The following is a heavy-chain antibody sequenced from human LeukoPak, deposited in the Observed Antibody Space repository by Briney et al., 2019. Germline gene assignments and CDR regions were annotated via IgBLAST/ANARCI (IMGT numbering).Heavy chain of an antibody. D-gene: IGHD3-22*01. Sequence: SETLSLSCTVSGGSISSYYWSWIRQPPGKGLEWVGRIYTGGSTNYNPSLTSRVTMSVDTYKNNLSLQLSSVTVADNAVYYCARDQHPYYDSSGHSLTHFDYWGQGTLVTVSS. V-gene: IGHV4-4*07. CDR2: IYTGGST. J-gene: IGHJ4*02. CDR3: ARDQHPYYDSSGHSLTHFDY. CDR1: GGSISSYY.